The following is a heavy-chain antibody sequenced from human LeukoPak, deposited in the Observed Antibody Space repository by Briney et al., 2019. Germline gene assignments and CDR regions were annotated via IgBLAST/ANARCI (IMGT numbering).Heavy chain of an antibody. V-gene: IGHV1-2*06. Sequence: GASVKVSCKASGYTFTGYYMHWVRQAPGQELEWMGRRNPNSGDTNYAQKFQGRVTMNRDTSISTAYMELSRLRSDDTAVYYCARDCSGGSCYSHWGQGTLVTVSS. CDR1: GYTFTGYY. D-gene: IGHD2-15*01. CDR3: ARDCSGGSCYSH. CDR2: RNPNSGDT. J-gene: IGHJ4*02.